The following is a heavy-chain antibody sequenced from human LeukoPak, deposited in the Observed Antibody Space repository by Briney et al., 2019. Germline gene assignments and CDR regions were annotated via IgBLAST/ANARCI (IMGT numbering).Heavy chain of an antibody. CDR1: GFTFSSYS. D-gene: IGHD3-22*01. V-gene: IGHV3-48*01. CDR2: ISNSGTTI. J-gene: IGHJ5*02. Sequence: GGSLRLSCAASGFTFSSYSMNWVRQAPGKGLEWVSYISNSGTTIYYADSVEGRFTISRDNAKNSLYLQMNSLRAEDTAVYYCARRDCDSIKCRGSNWFDPWGQGILVSVSS. CDR3: ARRDCDSIKCRGSNWFDP.